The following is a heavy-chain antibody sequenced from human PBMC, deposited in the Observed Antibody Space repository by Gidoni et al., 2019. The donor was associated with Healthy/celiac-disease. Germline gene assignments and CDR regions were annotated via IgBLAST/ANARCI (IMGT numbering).Heavy chain of an antibody. CDR3: AREKTLEELYYYYGMDV. CDR2: INHSGST. D-gene: IGHD1-1*01. Sequence: QVQLQQWGAGLLKPSETLSLTCAVYGGSFSGYYWSWIRQPPGKGLEWIGEINHSGSTNYNPSLKSRVTISVDTSKNQFSLKLSSVTAADTAVYYCAREKTLEELYYYYGMDVWGQGTTVTVSS. V-gene: IGHV4-34*01. CDR1: GGSFSGYY. J-gene: IGHJ6*02.